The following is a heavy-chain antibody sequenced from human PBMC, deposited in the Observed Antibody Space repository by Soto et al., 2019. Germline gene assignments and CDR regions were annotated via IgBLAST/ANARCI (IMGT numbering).Heavy chain of an antibody. J-gene: IGHJ4*02. Sequence: QVQLVESGGGVVQPGRSLRLSCAASGFTFSSYGMHWVRQAPGKGLEWVAVISYDGSNKYYADSVKGRFTISRDNSKNPLSLQMNSLRAEDTAVYYCAKGVGLLQIDYWGQGTLVTVSS. D-gene: IGHD3-10*01. CDR2: ISYDGSNK. CDR1: GFTFSSYG. V-gene: IGHV3-30*18. CDR3: AKGVGLLQIDY.